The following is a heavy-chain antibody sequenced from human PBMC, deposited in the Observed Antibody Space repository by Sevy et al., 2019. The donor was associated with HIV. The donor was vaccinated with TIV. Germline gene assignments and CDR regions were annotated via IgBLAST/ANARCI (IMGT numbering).Heavy chain of an antibody. CDR1: GFTLSDYY. V-gene: IGHV3-11*04. Sequence: GGSLRLSCAASGFTLSDYYMSWIRQAPGKGLEWVSYISGSGSTIYYADSVKGRFTISRDNAKNSLYLQMNSLRAEDTAVYYCARAIAVANFDYWGQGTLVTVSS. D-gene: IGHD6-19*01. CDR2: ISGSGSTI. J-gene: IGHJ4*02. CDR3: ARAIAVANFDY.